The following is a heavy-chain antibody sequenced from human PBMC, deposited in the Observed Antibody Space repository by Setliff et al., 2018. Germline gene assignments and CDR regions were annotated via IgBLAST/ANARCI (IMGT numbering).Heavy chain of an antibody. D-gene: IGHD1-7*01. V-gene: IGHV3-23*03. CDR2: IYSGDRNT. Sequence: PGGSLRLSCLASGFTFSNNAMSWVRQAPGKGLEWVSIIYSGDRNTFYTDSVKGGFTIFRDGSKKTLFLHMTSLRSEDTAVYYCAKPQVELRWGFESWGQGTPVTVSS. CDR3: AKPQVELRWGFES. CDR1: GFTFSNNA. J-gene: IGHJ4*02.